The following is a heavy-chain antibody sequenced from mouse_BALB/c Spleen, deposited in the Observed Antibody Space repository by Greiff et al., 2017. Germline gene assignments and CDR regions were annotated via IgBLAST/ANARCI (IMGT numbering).Heavy chain of an antibody. CDR2: IDPANGNT. Sequence: EVKLQESGAELVKPGASVKLSCTASGFNIKDTYMHWVKQRPEQGLEWIGRIDPANGNTKYDPKFQGKATITADTSSNTAYLQLSSLTSEDTAVYYCAEPVVEGYWGQGTTLTVSS. CDR1: GFNIKDTY. CDR3: AEPVVEGY. J-gene: IGHJ2*01. V-gene: IGHV14-3*02. D-gene: IGHD1-1*01.